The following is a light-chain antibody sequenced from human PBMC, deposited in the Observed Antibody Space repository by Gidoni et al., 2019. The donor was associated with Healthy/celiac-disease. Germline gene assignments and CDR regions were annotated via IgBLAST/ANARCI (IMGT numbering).Light chain of an antibody. Sequence: QSVLTHPPSASGTPGQRFTLYCSGSSSNIGSNYVYWYQQLPGTAPKLLIYRNNQRPSGVPDRFAGSKSGTSASLAISGLRSEDEADYYCAAWDDSLRGWVFGGGTKLTVL. CDR2: RNN. CDR3: AAWDDSLRGWV. CDR1: SSNIGSNY. V-gene: IGLV1-47*01. J-gene: IGLJ3*02.